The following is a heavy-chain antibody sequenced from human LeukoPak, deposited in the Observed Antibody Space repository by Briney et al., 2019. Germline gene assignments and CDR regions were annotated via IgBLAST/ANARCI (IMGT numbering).Heavy chain of an antibody. J-gene: IGHJ6*03. CDR3: ARASPITMVREGYYYYYMDV. CDR1: GYTFTSYA. V-gene: IGHV7-4-1*02. Sequence: GASVKVSCKASGYTFTSYAMNWVRQSPGQGLEWIGWINTNTGNPTYAQRFTARSVFSLDTSVSTAYLQISSLKAEDTAVYYCARASPITMVREGYYYYYMDVWGKGTTVTVSS. CDR2: INTNTGNP. D-gene: IGHD3-10*01.